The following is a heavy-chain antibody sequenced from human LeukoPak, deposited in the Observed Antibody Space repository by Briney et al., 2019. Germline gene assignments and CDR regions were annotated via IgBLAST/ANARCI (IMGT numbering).Heavy chain of an antibody. CDR1: GGSISSYY. CDR3: ARLSTVTTSFDY. V-gene: IGHV4-4*07. J-gene: IGHJ4*02. CDR2: IYTSGTT. D-gene: IGHD4-17*01. Sequence: SETLSLTCTVSGGSISSYYWSWIRQPAGKGQEWIGRIYTSGTTHYNPSLTSRVTMSVDTSKNQFSLKLSSVTAADTAVYYCARLSTVTTSFDYWGQGTLVTVSS.